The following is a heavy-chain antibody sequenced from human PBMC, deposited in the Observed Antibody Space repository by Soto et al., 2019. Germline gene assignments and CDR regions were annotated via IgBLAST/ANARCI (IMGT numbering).Heavy chain of an antibody. CDR3: LRGNSGYGNFDY. V-gene: IGHV3-23*01. D-gene: IGHD5-12*01. CDR1: GFTFSSYA. J-gene: IGHJ4*02. Sequence: GGSLRLSCAASGFTFSSYAMSWVRQAPGKGLEWVSAISGSGGSTYYADSVKGRFTISRDNSKNTLYLQLNSLRAEDTAVYYCLRGNSGYGNFDYWGQGTRVTVPQ. CDR2: ISGSGGST.